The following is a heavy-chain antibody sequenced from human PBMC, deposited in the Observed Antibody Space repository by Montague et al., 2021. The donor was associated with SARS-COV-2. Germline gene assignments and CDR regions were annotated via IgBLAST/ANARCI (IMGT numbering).Heavy chain of an antibody. CDR2: INTDGSNS. D-gene: IGHD4-23*01. V-gene: IGHV3-74*01. J-gene: IGHJ6*02. CDR3: AREPGSVDGMDV. Sequence: SLRLSCAASGFSFSDYWMHWVRQAPGKGLEWVSRINTDGSNSYYMDSVKGRFTIYRDNAKNTLYLQMNSLRAEDTAEYYCAREPGSVDGMDVWGQGTTITVSS. CDR1: GFSFSDYW.